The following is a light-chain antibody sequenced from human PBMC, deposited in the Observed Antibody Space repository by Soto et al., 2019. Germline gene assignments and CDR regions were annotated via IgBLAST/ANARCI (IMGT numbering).Light chain of an antibody. Sequence: DIQMTQSPSTLSGSVGDRVTITCRASQTISNYLAWYQQKPGKAPDLLIYSASTLQSGVPSRFSGSGSETEFSLTIRALQPEDFATYFCQQLSRYPLTFGGGTKVDI. V-gene: IGKV1-9*01. CDR2: SAS. CDR3: QQLSRYPLT. CDR1: QTISNY. J-gene: IGKJ4*01.